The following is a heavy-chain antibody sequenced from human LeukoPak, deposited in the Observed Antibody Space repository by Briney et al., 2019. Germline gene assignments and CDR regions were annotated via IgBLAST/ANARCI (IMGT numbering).Heavy chain of an antibody. CDR1: GFTFSSYS. CDR2: ISSSSSYI. Sequence: KTGGSLRLSCAASGFTFSSYSMNWVRQAPGKGLEWVSSISSSSSYIYYADSVKGRLTISRDNAKNSLYLQMNSLRAEDTAVYYCARDWGYRRGGDAFDIWGQGTMVTVSS. V-gene: IGHV3-21*01. J-gene: IGHJ3*02. D-gene: IGHD3-10*01. CDR3: ARDWGYRRGGDAFDI.